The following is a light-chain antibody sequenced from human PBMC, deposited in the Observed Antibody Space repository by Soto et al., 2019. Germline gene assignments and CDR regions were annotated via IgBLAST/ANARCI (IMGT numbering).Light chain of an antibody. CDR3: QKRSNWQGN. Sequence: EIVLTQSPGTLSFSPWEIATLSCSARQSLRSTSLAWYQQKPGQAPRLLISGASTRAADIPDRFSGSGSGTVFTLTIGRLEPEDLAVYYCQKRSNWQGNFGQGTRLEIK. CDR2: GAS. J-gene: IGKJ5*01. V-gene: IGKV3D-20*02. CDR1: QSLRSTS.